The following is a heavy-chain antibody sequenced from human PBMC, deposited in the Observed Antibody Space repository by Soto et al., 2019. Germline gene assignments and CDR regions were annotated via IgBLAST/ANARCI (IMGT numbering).Heavy chain of an antibody. CDR3: ARQSTRSGYYMGSLDT. Sequence: SQTLSVTWTVSDGSMSSYYWNWIRQHPFKGLEWIGYIYYSGITKYSPSLKSRVTISVDTSKNQFSLKLSSVTAADTAVYYCARQSTRSGYYMGSLDTWGQGTLVTVSS. D-gene: IGHD3-3*01. V-gene: IGHV4-59*08. CDR2: IYYSGIT. J-gene: IGHJ5*02. CDR1: DGSMSSYY.